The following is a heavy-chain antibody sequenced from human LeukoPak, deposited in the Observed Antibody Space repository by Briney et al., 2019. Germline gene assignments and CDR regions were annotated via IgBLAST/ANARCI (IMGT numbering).Heavy chain of an antibody. CDR3: ARVYGDYVPFDY. CDR2: INSDGSST. D-gene: IGHD4-17*01. Sequence: PGGSLRLSCAASGFTFSSYWMHWVRQAPGKGLVWVSRINSDGSSTSYADSVKGRFTIPRDNAKNTLYLQMNSLRAEDTAVYYCARVYGDYVPFDYWGQGTLVTVSS. V-gene: IGHV3-74*01. CDR1: GFTFSSYW. J-gene: IGHJ4*02.